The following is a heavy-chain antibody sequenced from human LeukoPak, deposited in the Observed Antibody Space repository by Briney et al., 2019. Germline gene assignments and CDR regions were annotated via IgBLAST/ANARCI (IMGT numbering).Heavy chain of an antibody. D-gene: IGHD5-18*01. CDR3: SREDTATATGALDI. CDR1: GGSISSISYY. Sequence: SETLSLTCTVSGGSISSISYYWGWIRQPPGKGLEWIGTLYYGGSTYYNPSLKSRVTVSVDMSKNQFSLMLSSVTAVDTAVYYCSREDTATATGALDIWGQGTMVTVSS. V-gene: IGHV4-39*01. CDR2: LYYGGST. J-gene: IGHJ3*02.